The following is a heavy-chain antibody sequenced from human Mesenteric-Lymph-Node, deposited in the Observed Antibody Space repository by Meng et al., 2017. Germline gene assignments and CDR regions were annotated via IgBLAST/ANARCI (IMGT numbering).Heavy chain of an antibody. J-gene: IGHJ4*02. V-gene: IGHV3-53*04. D-gene: IGHD3-9*01. CDR2: IYSGGNT. Sequence: GGSLRLSCAASGFSVSSTSMTWVRQAPGKGLEWISMIYSGGNTYYTESVKGRSTISRQNSRNIVYLQISSLRTDDTAVYYCAKDPPYYDILSNFDYWGQGTLVTVSS. CDR1: GFSVSSTS. CDR3: AKDPPYYDILSNFDY.